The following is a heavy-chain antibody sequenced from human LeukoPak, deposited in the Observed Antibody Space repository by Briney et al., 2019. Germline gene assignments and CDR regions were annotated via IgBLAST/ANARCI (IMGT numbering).Heavy chain of an antibody. V-gene: IGHV3-48*02. J-gene: IGHJ4*02. Sequence: PGGSLRLSCAASGFTFSTYSMIWVRQAPERGLEWVSYISTGSSTIHYADSVQGRFTISRDNAKNSLYLQMNSLRDEDTAVYYCARANWNDFDYWGQGTLVTVSS. CDR2: ISTGSSTI. CDR1: GFTFSTYS. D-gene: IGHD1-1*01. CDR3: ARANWNDFDY.